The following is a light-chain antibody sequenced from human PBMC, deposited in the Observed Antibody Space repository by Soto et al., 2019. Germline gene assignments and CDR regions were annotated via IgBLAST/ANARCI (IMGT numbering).Light chain of an antibody. Sequence: QSALTQPPSASGSPGQSVTISCTGTSSDVGGYNYVSWYQQHPGKAPKLMIYEVSKRPSGVPDRLSGSKSGNTAFLTVSGLQVEDEADYYCASYTGSDTLVFGGGTKLTVL. V-gene: IGLV2-8*01. CDR2: EVS. J-gene: IGLJ2*01. CDR1: SSDVGGYNY. CDR3: ASYTGSDTLV.